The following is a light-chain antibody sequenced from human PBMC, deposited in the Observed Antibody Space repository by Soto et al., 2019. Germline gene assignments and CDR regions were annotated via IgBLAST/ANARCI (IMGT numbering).Light chain of an antibody. CDR2: GAS. V-gene: IGKV3-15*01. CDR1: QSVANN. J-gene: IGKJ2*01. CDR3: QQYNSWPPMYT. Sequence: EIVMTQSPATLSVSPGGRATLSCRASQSVANNLAWYQQKPGQPPRLLISGASTRATGVPARFSGSGSGTEFTLTISSLQSEDFAVYYCQQYNSWPPMYTFSQGTKLEI.